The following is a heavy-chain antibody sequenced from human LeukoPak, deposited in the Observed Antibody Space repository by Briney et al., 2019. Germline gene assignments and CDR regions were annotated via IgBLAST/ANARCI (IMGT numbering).Heavy chain of an antibody. Sequence: PSETLSLTCTVSGGSISSYYWSWIRQPPGKGLEWIGYIYYSGSTNYNPSLKSRVTISVDTSKNQFSLKLSSVTAADTAVYYCARLRDQVVAATPQNYYYGMTSGAKGPRSPSP. D-gene: IGHD2-15*01. J-gene: IGHJ6*02. CDR1: GGSISSYY. V-gene: IGHV4-59*08. CDR2: IYYSGST. CDR3: ARLRDQVVAATPQNYYYGMTS.